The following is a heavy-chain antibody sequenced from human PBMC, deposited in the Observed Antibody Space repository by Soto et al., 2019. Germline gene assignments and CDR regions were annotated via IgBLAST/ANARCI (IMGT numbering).Heavy chain of an antibody. CDR3: AKDPGQQLVPRYFDY. Sequence: PGGSLRLSCAASGFTFSSYAMSWVRQAPGKGLEWVSAISGSGGSTYYADSVKGRFTISRDNSKNTLYLQMNSLRAEDKAVYYCAKDPGQQLVPRYFDYWGQGTLVTVSS. D-gene: IGHD6-13*01. CDR1: GFTFSSYA. J-gene: IGHJ4*02. CDR2: ISGSGGST. V-gene: IGHV3-23*01.